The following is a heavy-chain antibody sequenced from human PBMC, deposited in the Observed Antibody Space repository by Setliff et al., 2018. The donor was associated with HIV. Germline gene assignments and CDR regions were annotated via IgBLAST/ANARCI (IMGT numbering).Heavy chain of an antibody. D-gene: IGHD6-6*01. CDR1: GGSMSSYY. V-gene: IGHV4-59*01. Sequence: SETLSLTCTVSGGSMSSYYWSWIRQPPGKGLEWIGCFYYIESTKYNPSLKSRVTISVDTSKNQFSLKLTSVTAADTAVYYCARVALAGIAARPFYFDYWGRGILVTVSS. J-gene: IGHJ4*02. CDR2: FYYIEST. CDR3: ARVALAGIAARPFYFDY.